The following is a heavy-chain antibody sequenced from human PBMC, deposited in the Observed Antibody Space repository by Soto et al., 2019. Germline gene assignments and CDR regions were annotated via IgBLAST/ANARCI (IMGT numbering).Heavy chain of an antibody. D-gene: IGHD1-26*01. CDR2: INYSGTT. CDR3: ARDHKWDGMDV. Sequence: SETLSLTCSVSGGSFSSDSFIWSWVRQFPGKGLEWIGYINYSGTTYYSPSLRSRITMSVDTSKNQFSLNLSSVTAADTAVYYCARDHKWDGMDVWGQGTTVTVSS. CDR1: GGSFSSDSFI. V-gene: IGHV4-31*03. J-gene: IGHJ6*02.